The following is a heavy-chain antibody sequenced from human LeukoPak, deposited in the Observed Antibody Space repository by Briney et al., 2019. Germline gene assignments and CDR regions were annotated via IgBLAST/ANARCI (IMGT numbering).Heavy chain of an antibody. Sequence: PGGSLRLSCAASGFTFTDFAVSWVRQAPGKGLEWVSTISGSAYTTYYANSVKGRFTISRDNSKNTLYLQMNSLRAEDTAVYYCAKEAGYSGYDYPDYWGQGTLVTVSS. CDR1: GFTFTDFA. CDR3: AKEAGYSGYDYPDY. D-gene: IGHD5-12*01. J-gene: IGHJ4*02. V-gene: IGHV3-23*01. CDR2: ISGSAYTT.